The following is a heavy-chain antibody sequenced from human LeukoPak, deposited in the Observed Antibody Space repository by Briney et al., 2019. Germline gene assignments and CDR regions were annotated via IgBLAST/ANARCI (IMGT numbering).Heavy chain of an antibody. V-gene: IGHV4-61*02. CDR1: GGSISSGSYY. Sequence: PSETLSLTCTVSGGSISSGSYYWSWIRQPAGKGLEWMGRIYTSGSTSYNPSLKSRVTISVDTSKNQFSLRLSSVTAADTAVYYCARGSLVHYYGSGSYRIRAGFDSWGQGTLVTVSS. CDR3: ARGSLVHYYGSGSYRIRAGFDS. J-gene: IGHJ4*02. D-gene: IGHD3-10*01. CDR2: IYTSGST.